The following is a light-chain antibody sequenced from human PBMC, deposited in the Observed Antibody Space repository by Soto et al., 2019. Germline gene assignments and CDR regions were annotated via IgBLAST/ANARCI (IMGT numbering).Light chain of an antibody. V-gene: IGLV2-8*01. CDR2: EVT. J-gene: IGLJ2*01. Sequence: QSALTQPPSASGSLGQSVTISCTGTSSDVGGYNYVSGHQQHPGKAPKVMIYEVTKRPPGVPDRFSGSKSGSTASLTVSGREAEDVANYYCSSFAGGGNPVLLGGGTKLTVL. CDR1: SSDVGGYNY. CDR3: SSFAGGGNPVL.